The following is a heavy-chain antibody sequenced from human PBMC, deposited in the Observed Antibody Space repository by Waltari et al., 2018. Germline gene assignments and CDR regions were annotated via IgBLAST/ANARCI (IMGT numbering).Heavy chain of an antibody. Sequence: QGLEWMGRINPNSGGTNYAQKFQGRVTMTRDTSISTAYMELSRLRSDDTAVYYCARRDYYGSGSYPEFYYGMDVWGQGTTVTVSS. CDR2: INPNSGGT. CDR3: ARRDYYGSGSYPEFYYGMDV. D-gene: IGHD3-10*01. J-gene: IGHJ6*02. V-gene: IGHV1-2*06.